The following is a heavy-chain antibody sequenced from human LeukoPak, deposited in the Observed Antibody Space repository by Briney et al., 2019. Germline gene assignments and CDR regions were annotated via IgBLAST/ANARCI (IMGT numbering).Heavy chain of an antibody. CDR3: ASTGSGPAWFDP. CDR1: GGSFSDSY. CDR2: LNHSGST. Sequence: SETLSLTCAVYGGSFSDSYWSWIRQPPGKGREWIAELNHSGSTNYNPSLKSRVTISVDTSKNQFSLKLSSVTAADTAVYYCASTGSGPAWFDPWGQGTLVTVSS. D-gene: IGHD2-15*01. V-gene: IGHV4-34*01. J-gene: IGHJ5*02.